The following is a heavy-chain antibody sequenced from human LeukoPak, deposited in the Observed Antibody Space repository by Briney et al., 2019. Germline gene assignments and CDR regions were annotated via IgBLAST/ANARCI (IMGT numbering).Heavy chain of an antibody. CDR2: IKSKIVGGAT. J-gene: IGHJ4*02. CDR1: GFNFSNAW. Sequence: GRSLRLSCAASGFNFSNAWMSWVRQAPGKGLEWVGRIKSKIVGGATDYSAPVKGRFTMSRDDSKNTLYLQMNSLNTEDTAVYYCTTPFRSGSYFGFDYWGQGALVTVSS. CDR3: TTPFRSGSYFGFDY. D-gene: IGHD1-26*01. V-gene: IGHV3-15*01.